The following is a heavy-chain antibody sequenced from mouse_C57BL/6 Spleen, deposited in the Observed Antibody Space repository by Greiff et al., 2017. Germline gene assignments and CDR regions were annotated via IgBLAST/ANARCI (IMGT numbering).Heavy chain of an antibody. D-gene: IGHD4-1*01. J-gene: IGHJ2*01. Sequence: VQLQQSGAELVKPGASVKLSCKASGYTFTSYWMHWVKQRPGQGLEWIGMIHPNSGSTNYNEKFKSKATLTVDKSSSTAYMQLSSLTSEDSAVYYCARWGTGAFDYWGQGTTLTVSS. CDR1: GYTFTSYW. CDR2: IHPNSGST. CDR3: ARWGTGAFDY. V-gene: IGHV1-64*01.